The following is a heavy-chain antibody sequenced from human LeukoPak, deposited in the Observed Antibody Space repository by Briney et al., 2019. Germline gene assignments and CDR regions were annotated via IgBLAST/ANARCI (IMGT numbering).Heavy chain of an antibody. CDR1: GGSFSGYY. J-gene: IGHJ4*02. V-gene: IGHV4-59*01. CDR2: IYYSGST. CDR3: ARIAVAGNQIDY. Sequence: PSETLSLTCAVYGGSFSGYYWSWIRQPPGKGLEWIGYIYYSGSTNYNPSLKSRVTISVDTSKNQFSLKLSSVTAADTAVYYCARIAVAGNQIDYWGQGTLVTVSS. D-gene: IGHD6-19*01.